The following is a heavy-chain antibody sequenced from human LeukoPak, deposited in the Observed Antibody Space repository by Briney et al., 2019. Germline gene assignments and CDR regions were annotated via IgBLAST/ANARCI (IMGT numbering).Heavy chain of an antibody. J-gene: IGHJ6*02. CDR3: AKERDDLPTEKYGLDV. D-gene: IGHD5-24*01. CDR1: GYTLTELS. CDR2: FDPEDGET. V-gene: IGHV1-24*01. Sequence: ASVKVSCKVSGYTLTELSMHWVRQAPGKGLEWMGGFDPEDGETIYAQKFQGRVTMTEDTSTDTAYMELSSLTSEDTAVYYCAKERDDLPTEKYGLDVWGQGTTVIVSS.